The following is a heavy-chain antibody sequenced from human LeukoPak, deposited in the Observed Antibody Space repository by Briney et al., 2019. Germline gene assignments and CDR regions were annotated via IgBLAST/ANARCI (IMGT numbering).Heavy chain of an antibody. CDR3: TRVGYIDEGIDY. D-gene: IGHD5-24*01. CDR2: IKQDGSEK. V-gene: IGHV3-7*04. J-gene: IGHJ4*02. CDR1: GFTFSSYW. Sequence: GGSLRLSCAASGFTFSSYWMSWVRQAPGKGLEWVANIKQDGSEKYYVDSVRGRFTISRDNAKNSLYLQMNSLRAEDTAIYYCTRVGYIDEGIDYWGQGTLVTVSS.